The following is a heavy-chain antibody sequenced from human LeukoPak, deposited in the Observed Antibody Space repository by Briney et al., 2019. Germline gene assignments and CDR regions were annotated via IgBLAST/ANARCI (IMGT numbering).Heavy chain of an antibody. CDR2: IRYDGSNK. V-gene: IGHV3-30*02. CDR1: GFTFSSYG. CDR3: ALTEEMASSGFDY. D-gene: IGHD5-24*01. Sequence: PGGSLRLSCAASGFTFSSYGMHWVRQAPGKGLEWVAFIRYDGSNKYYADSVKGRFTISRDNSKNTLYLQMNSLRAEDTAVYYCALTEEMASSGFDYWGQGTLVTVSS. J-gene: IGHJ4*02.